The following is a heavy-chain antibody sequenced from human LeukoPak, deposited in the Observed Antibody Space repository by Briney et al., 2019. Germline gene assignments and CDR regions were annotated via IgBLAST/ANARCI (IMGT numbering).Heavy chain of an antibody. CDR3: AREMEGDYGSGTFFDL. Sequence: GGSLRLSCTASEFAFSDYDMSWICQAPHQGLGLVSYISDSCTTIYYSDSVQGRFTIFRDNANHSLYLQMTGLRAEDTAVYYCAREMEGDYGSGTFFDLWGQGNMVTVSS. V-gene: IGHV3-11*01. J-gene: IGHJ4*02. D-gene: IGHD3-10*01. CDR2: ISDSCTTI. CDR1: EFAFSDYD.